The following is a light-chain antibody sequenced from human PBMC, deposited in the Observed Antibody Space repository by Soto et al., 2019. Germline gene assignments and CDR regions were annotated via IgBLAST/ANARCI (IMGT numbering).Light chain of an antibody. CDR1: QGIRND. V-gene: IGKV1-5*03. CDR3: QHYNSYSEA. CDR2: KAS. J-gene: IGKJ1*01. Sequence: DIQMTQSPSSLSASLGDRVTITCRASQGIRNDLGWYQQKPGKAPKLLIYKASTLKSGVPSRFSGSGSGTEFTLTISSLQPDDFATYYCQHYNSYSEAFGQGTKVDI.